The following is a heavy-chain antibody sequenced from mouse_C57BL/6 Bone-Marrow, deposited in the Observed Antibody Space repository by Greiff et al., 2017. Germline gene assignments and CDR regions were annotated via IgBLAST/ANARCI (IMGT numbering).Heavy chain of an antibody. CDR2: IYPGSGST. V-gene: IGHV1-55*01. CDR3: ARRAGLLTWFAY. CDR1: GYTFTSYW. J-gene: IGHJ3*01. Sequence: QVHVKQPGAELVKPGASVKMSCKASGYTFTSYWITWVKQSPGQGLEWIGDIYPGSGSTNYNEKFKSKATLTVDTSSSKAYMQLSSLTSEDSAVYYCARRAGLLTWFAYWGQGTLVTVSA. D-gene: IGHD2-3*01.